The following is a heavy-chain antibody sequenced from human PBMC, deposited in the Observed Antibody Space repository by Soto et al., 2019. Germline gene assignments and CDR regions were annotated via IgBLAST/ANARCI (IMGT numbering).Heavy chain of an antibody. CDR3: AKDGYGSGSYYIDY. V-gene: IGHV3-23*01. D-gene: IGHD3-10*01. CDR1: GFTFSSYA. Sequence: GGSLRLSCAASGFTFSSYAMSWLRQAPGKGLEWVSAISGSGGSTYYADSVKGRFTISRDNSKNTPYLQMNSLRAEDTAVYYCAKDGYGSGSYYIDYWGQGTLVTVSS. CDR2: ISGSGGST. J-gene: IGHJ4*02.